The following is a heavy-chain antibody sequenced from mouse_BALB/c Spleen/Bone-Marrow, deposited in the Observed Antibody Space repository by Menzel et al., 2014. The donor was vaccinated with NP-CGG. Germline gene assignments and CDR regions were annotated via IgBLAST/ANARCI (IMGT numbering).Heavy chain of an antibody. J-gene: IGHJ2*01. CDR2: ITPGSSTI. CDR3: ARRANYVHFAY. Sequence: EVQLQQSGGGRVPTGGSLKLSCAASGFDFSRYWMSWARQAPGKGKEWIGEITPGSSTINYTPSLTDKFIISRDSARNPRVLQNSKVSAEDTALDYCARRANYVHFAYWGQGTTLTVSS. CDR1: GFDFSRYW. V-gene: IGHV4-2*02. D-gene: IGHD1-1*01.